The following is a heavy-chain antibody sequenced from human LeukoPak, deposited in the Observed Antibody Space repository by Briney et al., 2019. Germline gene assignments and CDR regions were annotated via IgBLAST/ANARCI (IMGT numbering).Heavy chain of an antibody. CDR2: IYYSGST. CDR1: GGSISSYY. CDR3: ARSSMDGSVYSGYDYYFDY. V-gene: IGHV4-59*01. D-gene: IGHD5-12*01. J-gene: IGHJ4*02. Sequence: SETLSLTXTVSGGSISSYYWSWIRQPPGKGLDWIGCIYYSGSTNYNPSLKSRVTISVDTSKNQFSLKLSSVTAADTAVYYCARSSMDGSVYSGYDYYFDYWGQGTLVTVSS.